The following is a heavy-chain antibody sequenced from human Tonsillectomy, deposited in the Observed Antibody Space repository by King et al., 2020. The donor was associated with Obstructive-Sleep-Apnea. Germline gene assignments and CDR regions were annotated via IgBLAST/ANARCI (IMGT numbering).Heavy chain of an antibody. CDR2: IFYRGGT. CDR3: VRPGEAGEDL. V-gene: IGHV4-39*01. Sequence: QLQESGPGLVKPSETLSLTCTLSGASISTNDYYWGWIRQPPGKGLEWIGSIFYRGGTSYNPSLKSRVTISVDTSKNQFSLKLSSVTAADTAVYYCVRPGEAGEDLWGQGALVTVSS. CDR1: GASISTNDYY. D-gene: IGHD3-10*01. J-gene: IGHJ1*01.